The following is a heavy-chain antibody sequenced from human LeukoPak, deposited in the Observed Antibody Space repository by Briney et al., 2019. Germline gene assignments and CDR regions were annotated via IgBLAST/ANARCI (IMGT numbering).Heavy chain of an antibody. J-gene: IGHJ5*02. Sequence: ASVKVSCKVSGYTLTELAMHWVRQAPGKGLEWMGVFDPEDGETIYAQKFQGRVTMTEDTSTDTAYMELSSLRSEDTAVYYCATGYYGSGSYYFWFDPWGQGTLVTVSS. D-gene: IGHD3-10*01. CDR3: ATGYYGSGSYYFWFDP. CDR2: FDPEDGET. CDR1: GYTLTELA. V-gene: IGHV1-24*01.